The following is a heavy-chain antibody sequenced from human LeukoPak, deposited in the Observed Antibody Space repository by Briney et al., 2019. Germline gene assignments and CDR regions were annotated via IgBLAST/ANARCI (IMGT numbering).Heavy chain of an antibody. Sequence: PGGPLRLSCEASGSTFRRSGMSWVPQAPGRGRGWVANIKDDGSEKDYVHSVKGRFTISRDNARNSLSLQMNSLRAEDTAVYYCVRGGGTFDIWGQGTMVTVSS. CDR3: VRGGGTFDI. J-gene: IGHJ3*02. V-gene: IGHV3-7*01. CDR1: GSTFRRSG. CDR2: IKDDGSEK. D-gene: IGHD3-16*01.